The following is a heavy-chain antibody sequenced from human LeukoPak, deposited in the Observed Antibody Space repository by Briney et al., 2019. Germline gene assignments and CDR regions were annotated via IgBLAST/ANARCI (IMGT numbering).Heavy chain of an antibody. CDR2: ISGSGGST. D-gene: IGHD6-19*01. J-gene: IGHJ6*03. CDR1: GFTFSSYG. Sequence: GGSLRLSCAASGFTFSSYGMSWVRQAPGKGLEWVSAISGSGGSTYYADSVKGRFTISRDNAKNSLYLQMNSLRAEDTAVYYCARDRGRAVAGKGYYYYYMDVWGKGTTVTVSS. V-gene: IGHV3-23*01. CDR3: ARDRGRAVAGKGYYYYYMDV.